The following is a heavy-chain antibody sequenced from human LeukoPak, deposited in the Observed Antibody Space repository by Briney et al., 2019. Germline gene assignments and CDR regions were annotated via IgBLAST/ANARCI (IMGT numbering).Heavy chain of an antibody. D-gene: IGHD4/OR15-4a*01. V-gene: IGHV1-69*06. J-gene: IGHJ4*02. CDR2: IIPIFGTA. CDR3: ARVGQNGANWDY. Sequence: SVKVSCKASGGTFSNYAISWVRQAPGQGLEWMGGIIPIFGTANYAQKFQGRVTITADKSTSTAYMELSSLRSEDTAVYYCARVGQNGANWDYWGQGTLVTVSS. CDR1: GGTFSNYA.